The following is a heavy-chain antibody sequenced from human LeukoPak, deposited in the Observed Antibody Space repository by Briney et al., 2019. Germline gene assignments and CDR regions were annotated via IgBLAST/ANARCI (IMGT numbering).Heavy chain of an antibody. D-gene: IGHD2-2*01. V-gene: IGHV3-15*01. CDR2: IKSKTDGWTT. Sequence: PGGSLRLSCAASGFTFSNAWMSWVRQAPGKGLEWVGRIKSKTDGWTTDYAAPVKGRFTISRDDSKNTLYLQMNSLKTEDTAVYYCTTGYCSSTSCYPVEYGMDVWGKGTTVTVSS. CDR1: GFTFSNAW. J-gene: IGHJ6*04. CDR3: TTGYCSSTSCYPVEYGMDV.